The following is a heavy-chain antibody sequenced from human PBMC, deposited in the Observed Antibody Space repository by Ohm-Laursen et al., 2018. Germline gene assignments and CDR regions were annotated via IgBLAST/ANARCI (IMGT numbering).Heavy chain of an antibody. CDR3: ARDPWMGHYYGMDV. D-gene: IGHD1-1*01. CDR1: GYTFTSYG. V-gene: IGHV1-18*01. Sequence: SSVKVSCKASGYTFTSYGISWVRQAPGQGLEWMGWISAYNGNTNYAQKLQGRVTMTTDTSTSTAYMELRSLRSDDTAVYYCARDPWMGHYYGMDVWGQGTTVTVSS. J-gene: IGHJ6*02. CDR2: ISAYNGNT.